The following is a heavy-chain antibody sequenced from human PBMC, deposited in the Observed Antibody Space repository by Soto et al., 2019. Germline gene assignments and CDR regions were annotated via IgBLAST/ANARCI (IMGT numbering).Heavy chain of an antibody. Sequence: QVQMVESGGGVVQPGRSLRLSCAASGYSFSSYPLNWVRQAPGKGLEWVAVISYDGFDQYYADAVQGRFTISRDNSKDVLYLQMSSLRPEDTAIYYCARRGGRNFAYYHYPLDVWGQGTTVTVSS. CDR2: ISYDGFDQ. D-gene: IGHD1-26*01. J-gene: IGHJ6*02. V-gene: IGHV3-30-3*01. CDR3: ARRGGRNFAYYHYPLDV. CDR1: GYSFSSYP.